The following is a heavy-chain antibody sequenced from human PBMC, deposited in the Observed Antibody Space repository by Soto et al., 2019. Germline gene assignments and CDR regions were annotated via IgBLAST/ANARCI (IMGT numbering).Heavy chain of an antibody. CDR1: GDSVSGDSAA. CDR2: TYYRSRWYN. V-gene: IGHV6-1*01. Sequence: QVQLQESGPGLVKPSQTLSVSCAISGDSVSGDSAAWNWVSLSPSRGLEWLARTYYRSRWYNDYAVSVRSRITVNADTSKNQFSLQLTSVTPEDTAIYFCAGTTSHHWLYMDVWGRGTTVTVSS. D-gene: IGHD1-1*01. CDR3: AGTTSHHWLYMDV. J-gene: IGHJ6*03.